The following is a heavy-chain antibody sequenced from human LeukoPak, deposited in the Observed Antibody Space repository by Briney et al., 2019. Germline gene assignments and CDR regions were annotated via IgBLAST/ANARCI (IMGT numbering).Heavy chain of an antibody. Sequence: SQTLSLTCTVSGGSISSGVYYWSWIRQPPGKGLEWIGYIYYSGSTYYNPSLKSRITISVDTSKNQFSLNLSSVTAADTAVYYCARANWKSQGDAFDVWGQGTMVTVSS. D-gene: IGHD1-1*01. CDR1: GGSISSGVYY. CDR2: IYYSGST. CDR3: ARANWKSQGDAFDV. J-gene: IGHJ3*01. V-gene: IGHV4-30-4*08.